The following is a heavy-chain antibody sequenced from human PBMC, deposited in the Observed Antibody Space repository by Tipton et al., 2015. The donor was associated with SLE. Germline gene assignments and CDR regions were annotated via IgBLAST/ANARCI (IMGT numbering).Heavy chain of an antibody. CDR1: GFTFSSYD. CDR2: IRYDGSNK. D-gene: IGHD2-2*01. CDR3: AKDRHIVLVPVATRNYYGMDV. V-gene: IGHV3-30*02. Sequence: SLRLSCAASGFTFSSYDMHWVRQAPGKGLEWVAFIRYDGSNKYYADSVKGRFTISRDNPKNTLYLQMHSLRAEDTAVYYCAKDRHIVLVPVATRNYYGMDVWGQGTTVTVSS. J-gene: IGHJ6*02.